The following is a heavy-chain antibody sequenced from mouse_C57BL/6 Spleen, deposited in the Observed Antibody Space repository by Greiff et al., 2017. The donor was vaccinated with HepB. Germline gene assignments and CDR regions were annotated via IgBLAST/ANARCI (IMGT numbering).Heavy chain of an antibody. Sequence: EVQLQQSGPELVQPGASVKISCKASGYTFTDYYMNWVKQSHGKSLEWLGDINPNNGGTSYNQKFKGKATLTVDKSSSTAYMELRSLTSEDSAVYYCARSRYLVHFDYWGQGTTLTVSS. CDR1: GYTFTDYY. CDR2: INPNNGGT. CDR3: ARSRYLVHFDY. V-gene: IGHV1-26*01. J-gene: IGHJ2*01. D-gene: IGHD6-2*01.